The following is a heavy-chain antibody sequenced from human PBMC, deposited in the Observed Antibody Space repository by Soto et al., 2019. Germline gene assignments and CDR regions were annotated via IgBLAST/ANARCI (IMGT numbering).Heavy chain of an antibody. J-gene: IGHJ4*02. V-gene: IGHV1-69*01. CDR2: IIPIFGTA. Sequence: QVQLVQSGAEVKKPGSSVKVSCKASGGTFSSYAISWVRQAPGQGLEWMGGIIPIFGTANYAQKFEGRVTIAEDEAKGTADLELGSLRSEDTAVYYCGGGGSSGYYNYWGQGTLVTVSS. D-gene: IGHD3-22*01. CDR1: GGTFSSYA. CDR3: GGGGSSGYYNY.